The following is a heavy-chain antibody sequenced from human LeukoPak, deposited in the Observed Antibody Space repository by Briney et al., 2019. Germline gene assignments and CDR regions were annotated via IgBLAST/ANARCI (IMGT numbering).Heavy chain of an antibody. Sequence: GGSLRLSCAASGFTFSSFWMHWVRQPPGKGLVWVSRIDTDGRTTTYADSVKDRFTISRDNARNTVYLQINSLRAEDTAVYYCATLNSFGHDYWGQGILVTVFS. D-gene: IGHD5-18*01. CDR3: ATLNSFGHDY. V-gene: IGHV3-74*01. CDR2: IDTDGRTT. J-gene: IGHJ4*02. CDR1: GFTFSSFW.